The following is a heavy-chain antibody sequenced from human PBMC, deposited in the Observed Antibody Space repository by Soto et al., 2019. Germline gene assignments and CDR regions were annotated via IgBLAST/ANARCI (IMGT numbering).Heavy chain of an antibody. CDR3: ARHRHRRASSGYYYSYYYYGMDV. V-gene: IGHV4-34*01. D-gene: IGHD3-22*01. J-gene: IGHJ6*02. CDR1: GGSFSGYY. CDR2: INHSGST. Sequence: PSETLSLTCAVYGGSFSGYYWSWIRQPPGKGLEWIGEINHSGSTNYNPSLKSRVTISVDTSKNQFSLKLSSVTAADTAVYYCARHRHRRASSGYYYSYYYYGMDVWGQGTTVTVSS.